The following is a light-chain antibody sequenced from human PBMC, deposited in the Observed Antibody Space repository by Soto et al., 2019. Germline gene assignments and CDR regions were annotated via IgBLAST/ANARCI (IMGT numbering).Light chain of an antibody. V-gene: IGKV3-15*01. CDR1: QGVSSN. Sequence: EIGVIHGRSTMNATPGERATLSCRASQGVSSNLAWYQQKPGQAPRLLIYGASTRATGIPARFSGGGSGTEFTLTICILQSEDFAVYYCHLSAQWFWTLAQGTKVDIK. CDR3: HLSAQWFWT. J-gene: IGKJ1*01. CDR2: GAS.